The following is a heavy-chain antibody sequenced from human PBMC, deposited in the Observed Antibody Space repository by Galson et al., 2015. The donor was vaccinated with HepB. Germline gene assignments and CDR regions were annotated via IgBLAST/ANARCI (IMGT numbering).Heavy chain of an antibody. J-gene: IGHJ4*02. CDR3: ATPRRGELSLLAY. Sequence: SLRLSCAASGFSFSTYAMHWVRQAPGKGLEWVALISYDGTYKYYSDSVKGRFTISRDNSKNTLYLQMNSLRAEGTAVYYCATPRRGELSLLAYWGQGTLVPVSS. CDR1: GFSFSTYA. CDR2: ISYDGTYK. V-gene: IGHV3-30*03. D-gene: IGHD3-16*02.